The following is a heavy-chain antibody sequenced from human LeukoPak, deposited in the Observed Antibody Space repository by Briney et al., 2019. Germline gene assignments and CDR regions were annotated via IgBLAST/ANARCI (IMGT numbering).Heavy chain of an antibody. CDR1: GFTFSSYW. CDR3: ARDPSEAWFDP. CDR2: IKQDGSEK. V-gene: IGHV3-7*01. J-gene: IGHJ5*02. Sequence: PGGSLRLSCAASGFTFSSYWMSWVRQAPGKGLEWVANIKQDGSEKYYVDSAKGRFTISRDNAKNSLYLQMNSLRAEDTAVYYCARDPSEAWFDPWGQGTLVTVSS.